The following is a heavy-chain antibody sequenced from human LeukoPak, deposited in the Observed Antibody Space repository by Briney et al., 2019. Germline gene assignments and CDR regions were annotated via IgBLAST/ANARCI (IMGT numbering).Heavy chain of an antibody. CDR1: GFTFSSYA. D-gene: IGHD2-15*01. J-gene: IGHJ4*02. CDR2: ISASGGNT. CDR3: AKKGDVVVVADSPFDY. V-gene: IGHV3-23*01. Sequence: PGGSLRLSCAASGFTFSSYAMSWVRQAPGKGLEWVSAISASGGNTYYTDSVKGRFVIFRDNSKTTMYLQMNSLRGEDTAAYYCAKKGDVVVVADSPFDYWGQGTLVTVSS.